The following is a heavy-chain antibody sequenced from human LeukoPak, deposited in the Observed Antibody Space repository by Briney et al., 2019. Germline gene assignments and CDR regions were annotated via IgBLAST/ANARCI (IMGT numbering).Heavy chain of an antibody. V-gene: IGHV4-30-4*01. Sequence: SETLSLTCTVSGGSISSGDYYWSWIRQPPGKGLEWIGYIYCSGSTYYNPSLKSRVTISVDTSKNQFSLKLSSVTAADTAVYYCAESVAAAGPLFDYWGQGTLVTVSS. D-gene: IGHD6-13*01. CDR2: IYCSGST. CDR3: AESVAAAGPLFDY. CDR1: GGSISSGDYY. J-gene: IGHJ4*02.